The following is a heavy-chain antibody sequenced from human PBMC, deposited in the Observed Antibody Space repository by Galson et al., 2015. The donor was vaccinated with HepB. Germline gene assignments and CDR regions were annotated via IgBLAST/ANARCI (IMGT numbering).Heavy chain of an antibody. J-gene: IGHJ6*02. D-gene: IGHD3-16*02. CDR3: AKASRGLSWGCMDV. CDR2: IRGSGTST. Sequence: SLRLSCAVSGLTVSNYVMSWVRQAPGKGLEWVSGIRGSGTSTYYADSVKGRFTISRDNSKDTLYLEMNSLRAEDTAVYYCAKASRGLSWGCMDVWGQGTTVTVSS. V-gene: IGHV3-23*01. CDR1: GLTVSNYV.